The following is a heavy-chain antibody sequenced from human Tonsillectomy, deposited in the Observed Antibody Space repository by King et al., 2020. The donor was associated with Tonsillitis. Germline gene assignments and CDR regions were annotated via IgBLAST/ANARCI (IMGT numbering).Heavy chain of an antibody. V-gene: IGHV3-23*04. D-gene: IGHD2-2*01. Sequence: VQLVESGGGLVQPGGSLRLSCAASGFTFSSYAMSWVRQAPGKGLEWVSGISGSGGSTYYADSVKGRFTISRDNSKNTLYLQMNRLSGEDTAVNYCAKGDDVVVPAAVQRDGMDVWGQGTTVTVSS. CDR2: ISGSGGST. J-gene: IGHJ6*02. CDR1: GFTFSSYA. CDR3: AKGDDVVVPAAVQRDGMDV.